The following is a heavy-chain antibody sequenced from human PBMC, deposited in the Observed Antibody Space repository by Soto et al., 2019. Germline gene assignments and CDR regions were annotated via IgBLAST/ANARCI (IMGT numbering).Heavy chain of an antibody. V-gene: IGHV3-30-3*01. CDR1: GFTFSSYT. CDR3: ARDPGYSGSWYGYYYYYGMDV. Sequence: QVQLVESGGGVVQPGRSLRLSCAASGFTFSSYTMHWVRQAPGKGLEWVAVISYDGSNKYYADSVKGRFTISRDNSKNTLYLQMNSLRAEDTAVYYCARDPGYSGSWYGYYYYYGMDVWGQGTTVTVSS. CDR2: ISYDGSNK. D-gene: IGHD6-13*01. J-gene: IGHJ6*02.